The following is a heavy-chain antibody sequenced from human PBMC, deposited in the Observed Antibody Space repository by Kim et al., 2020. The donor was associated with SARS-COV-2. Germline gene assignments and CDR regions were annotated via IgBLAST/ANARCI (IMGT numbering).Heavy chain of an antibody. Sequence: GGSLRLSCAASGFTFSSYAMHWVRQAPGKGLEWVAVISYDGSNKYYAYSLKGRFTISRDNSKNTLYLQMNSLRAEDTAVYYCARGGPGVHKYYFDYWGQG. CDR2: ISYDGSNK. CDR1: GFTFSSYA. J-gene: IGHJ4*02. V-gene: IGHV3-30*01. D-gene: IGHD3-10*01. CDR3: ARGGPGVHKYYFDY.